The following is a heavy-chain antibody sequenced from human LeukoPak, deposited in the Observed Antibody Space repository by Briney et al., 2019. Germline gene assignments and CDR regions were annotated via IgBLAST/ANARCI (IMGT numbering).Heavy chain of an antibody. CDR2: ISSSSSYI. V-gene: IGHV3-21*04. CDR3: AKVYSAGWCPGYFDY. D-gene: IGHD6-19*01. CDR1: GFTFSSYS. J-gene: IGHJ4*02. Sequence: GGSLRLSCAASGFTFSSYSMNWVRQAPGKGLEWVSSISSSSSYIYYADSVKGRFTISRDNSKNTLYLQMNSLRAEDTAVYYCAKVYSAGWCPGYFDYWGQGTLVTVSS.